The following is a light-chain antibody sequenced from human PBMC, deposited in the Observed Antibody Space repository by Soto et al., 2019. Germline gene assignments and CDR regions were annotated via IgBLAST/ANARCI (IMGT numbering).Light chain of an antibody. CDR2: GAY. V-gene: IGKV3-20*01. Sequence: ELVLTQSPATLSLSPGESATLSCRVSQSVSSSYLAWYQQKACQAPRLLIYGAYSRATVIPDRFSGSGSGTDFTLTISRLEPEDFAVYYCQQYGSSPSWTFGQGTKVDIK. J-gene: IGKJ1*01. CDR3: QQYGSSPSWT. CDR1: QSVSSSY.